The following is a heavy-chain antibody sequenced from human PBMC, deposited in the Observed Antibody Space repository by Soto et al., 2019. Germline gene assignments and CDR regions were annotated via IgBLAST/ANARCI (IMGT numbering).Heavy chain of an antibody. Sequence: QVQLQESGPGLAKPSETLSLTCTVSGGSIRSYYWSWIRQPPGKGLEWIGYIYYSGSTNYNPSLKSRVTISVYTSKNQFSLKLSSLTAADTAVYYCARRYGGNFDFWGQGPLVTVSS. V-gene: IGHV4-59*01. J-gene: IGHJ4*02. CDR3: ARRYGGNFDF. CDR1: GGSIRSYY. CDR2: IYYSGST. D-gene: IGHD1-26*01.